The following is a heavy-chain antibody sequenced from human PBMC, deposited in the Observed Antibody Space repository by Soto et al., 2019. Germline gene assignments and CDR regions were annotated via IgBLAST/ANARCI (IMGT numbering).Heavy chain of an antibody. Sequence: GGSLRLSCAASGFPFSSYWMSWVRQAPGKGLEWVANIKQDGSEKYYVDSVKGRFTISRDNAKNSLYLQMNSLRAEDTAVYYCAREGDFWTGYYTTYWGQGTLVTVSS. CDR2: IKQDGSEK. J-gene: IGHJ4*02. V-gene: IGHV3-7*01. D-gene: IGHD3-3*01. CDR3: AREGDFWTGYYTTY. CDR1: GFPFSSYW.